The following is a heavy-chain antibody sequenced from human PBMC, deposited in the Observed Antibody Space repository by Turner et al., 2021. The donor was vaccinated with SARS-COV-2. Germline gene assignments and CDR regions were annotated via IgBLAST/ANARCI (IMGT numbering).Heavy chain of an antibody. CDR2: VHYTGST. D-gene: IGHD1-26*01. J-gene: IGHJ3*02. V-gene: IGHV4-39*01. CDR1: SGSLRTTTYY. Sequence: QLQLQESGPGLLRPSATLSLPCPVSSGSLRTTTYYWGWIRRPPGKGLEWIGSVHYTGSTYYNPSLKSRVTVSIDTPKNQFSLKLSSVTAADTAVYYCARGGWSDYVESTPFDIWGQGTVVTISS. CDR3: ARGGWSDYVESTPFDI.